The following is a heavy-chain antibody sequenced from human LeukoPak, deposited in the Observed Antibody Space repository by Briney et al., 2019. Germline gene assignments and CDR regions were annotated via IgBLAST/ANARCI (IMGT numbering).Heavy chain of an antibody. CDR2: INPNSGGT. CDR1: GYTFTGYY. V-gene: IGHV1-2*06. D-gene: IGHD3-10*01. CDR3: ARGYYGSGSYDY. J-gene: IGHJ4*02. Sequence: ASVKVSCKASGYTFTGYYMHWVRQAPGQGLEWMGRINPNSGGTNYAQKFQGKVTMTRDTSISTAYMELSRLRSDDTAVYYCARGYYGSGSYDYWGQGTLVIVSS.